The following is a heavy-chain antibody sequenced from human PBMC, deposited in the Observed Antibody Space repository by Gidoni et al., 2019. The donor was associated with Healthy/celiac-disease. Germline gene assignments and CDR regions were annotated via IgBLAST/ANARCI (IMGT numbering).Heavy chain of an antibody. D-gene: IGHD1-26*01. V-gene: IGHV3-64D*06. CDR2: ISSNGGST. Sequence: EVQLVESGGGLVQPGGSLRLSCSASGFTFSSYAIHWVRQAPGKGLEYVSAISSNGGSTYYADSVKGRFTISRDNSKNTLYLQMSSLRAEDTAVYYCVKDSWELPNLDFDYWGQGTLVTVSS. CDR1: GFTFSSYA. CDR3: VKDSWELPNLDFDY. J-gene: IGHJ4*02.